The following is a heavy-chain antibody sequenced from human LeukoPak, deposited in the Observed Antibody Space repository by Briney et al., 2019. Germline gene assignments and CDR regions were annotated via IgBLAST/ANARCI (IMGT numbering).Heavy chain of an antibody. Sequence: GASVKVSCKASGYTFTSYDINWMRQATGQGLEWMGWINLNSGNTGYAQNFQGRLTMTRDTSINTAYMELSTLRSEDTAVYYCARVTGSIDYWGQGTLVTVSS. V-gene: IGHV1-8*01. CDR2: INLNSGNT. CDR1: GYTFTSYD. D-gene: IGHD1-26*01. CDR3: ARVTGSIDY. J-gene: IGHJ4*02.